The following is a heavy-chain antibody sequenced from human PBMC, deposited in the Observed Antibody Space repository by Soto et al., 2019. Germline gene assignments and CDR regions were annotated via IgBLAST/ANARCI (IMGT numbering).Heavy chain of an antibody. Sequence: QVQLVESGGGVVQPGRSLRLSCAASGFTFSSYAMHWVRQAPGKGLEWVAVISYDGSNKYYADSVKGRFTISRDNSKNTLYLQMYSLRAEDTAVYYCARVGTPAYSSGWYEGYWGQGTLVTVSS. J-gene: IGHJ4*02. D-gene: IGHD6-19*01. CDR3: ARVGTPAYSSGWYEGY. V-gene: IGHV3-30-3*01. CDR1: GFTFSSYA. CDR2: ISYDGSNK.